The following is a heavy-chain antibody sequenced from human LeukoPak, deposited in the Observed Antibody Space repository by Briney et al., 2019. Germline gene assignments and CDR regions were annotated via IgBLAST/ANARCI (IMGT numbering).Heavy chain of an antibody. V-gene: IGHV4-30-4*08. D-gene: IGHD1-26*01. CDR3: ARVRGGYPRSYLDY. J-gene: IGHJ4*02. CDR1: GGSINSGDYY. CDR2: IYYSGST. Sequence: SQTLSLTCTVSGGSINSGDYYWSWIRQPPGKGLEWIGYIYYSGSTYYNPSLKSRVTISADTSKNQFSLKLRSVTAADTAVYYCARVRGGYPRSYLDYWGQGTLVTVFS.